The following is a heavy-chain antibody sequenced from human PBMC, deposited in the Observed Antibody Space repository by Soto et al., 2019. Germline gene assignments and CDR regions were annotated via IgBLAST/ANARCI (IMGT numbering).Heavy chain of an antibody. J-gene: IGHJ1*01. Sequence: SETLSLPCDVSVGSIRPYYWNWVRLPPGKGLAWIGYIHYCGSTSYNPSLKSRLTLTVYTSKNHFTLWLTSRTPPDTAFYYCGREDDYYAFETWAQGALVTVYS. CDR3: GREDDYYAFET. CDR1: VGSIRPYY. D-gene: IGHD3-22*01. CDR2: IHYCGST. V-gene: IGHV4-59*01.